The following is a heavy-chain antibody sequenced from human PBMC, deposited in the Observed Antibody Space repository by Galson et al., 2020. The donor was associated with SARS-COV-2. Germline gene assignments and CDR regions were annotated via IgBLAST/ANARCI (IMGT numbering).Heavy chain of an antibody. CDR2: ISHSGST. J-gene: IGHJ6*03. CDR3: ARGGSRPIMAFDYYYFYMDV. V-gene: IGHV4-34*01. CDR1: GGSFSDYS. Sequence: SETLSLTCAVYGGSFSDYSWTWVRQPPGKGLEWIGEISHSGSTNYSPSLKIRVFMSVDTSKNQFSLKLRSVTAADTAVYYCARGGSRPIMAFDYYYFYMDVWGKGTTVTVSS. D-gene: IGHD3-10*01.